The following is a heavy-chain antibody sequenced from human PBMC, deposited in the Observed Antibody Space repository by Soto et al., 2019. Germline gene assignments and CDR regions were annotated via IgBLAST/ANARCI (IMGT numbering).Heavy chain of an antibody. CDR3: ARLSGSYSGYFDY. CDR1: GFTFGDYA. CDR2: IRSKAYGGTT. J-gene: IGHJ4*02. Sequence: LRLSFTASGFTFGDYAMSWVRQAPGKELEWVGFIRSKAYGGTTEYAASVKGRFTISRDDSKSIAYLQMNSLKTEDTAVYYCARLSGSYSGYFDYWGQGTLVTVSS. V-gene: IGHV3-49*04. D-gene: IGHD1-26*01.